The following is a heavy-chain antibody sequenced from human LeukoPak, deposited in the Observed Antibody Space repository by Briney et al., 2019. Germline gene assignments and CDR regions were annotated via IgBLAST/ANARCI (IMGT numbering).Heavy chain of an antibody. CDR2: IIPIFGTA. D-gene: IGHD2-2*01. Sequence: ASVKVSCXASGGTFSSYAISWVRQAPGQGLEWMGGIIPIFGTANYAQKFQGRVTITADESTSTAYMELSSLRSEDTAVYYCARVGRYCSSTSCYDYYFDYWGQGTLVTVSS. V-gene: IGHV1-69*13. CDR3: ARVGRYCSSTSCYDYYFDY. J-gene: IGHJ4*02. CDR1: GGTFSSYA.